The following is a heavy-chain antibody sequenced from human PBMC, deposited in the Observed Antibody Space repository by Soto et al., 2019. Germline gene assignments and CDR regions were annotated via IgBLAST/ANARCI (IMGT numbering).Heavy chain of an antibody. CDR3: TGLSGEGGFDY. CDR1: GFTFSGAA. V-gene: IGHV3-73*01. J-gene: IGHJ4*02. CDR2: IRSKANSYAT. Sequence: PGGSLRLSCAASGFTFSGAAIHWVRQASGKGLEWVGRIRSKANSYATAYAASVRGRFTISRDDSNNAAHLQMNSLRTEDTAVYYCTGLSGEGGFDYWGQGTLVTVS. D-gene: IGHD5-12*01.